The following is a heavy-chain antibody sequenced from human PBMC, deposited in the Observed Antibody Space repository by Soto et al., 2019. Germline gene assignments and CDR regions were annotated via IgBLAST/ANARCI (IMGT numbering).Heavy chain of an antibody. CDR1: GGSMSSFY. D-gene: IGHD2-15*01. CDR3: ARDRGGGWLDP. Sequence: SETLSLTCVVSGGSMSSFYWSWIRQSADKGLEWIGRIHPTGITNYNPSLKSRVTMSIDTSKKQFSLNVKAVTAADTARYYCARDRGGGWLDPWGQGALVTVSS. CDR2: IHPTGIT. J-gene: IGHJ5*02. V-gene: IGHV4-4*07.